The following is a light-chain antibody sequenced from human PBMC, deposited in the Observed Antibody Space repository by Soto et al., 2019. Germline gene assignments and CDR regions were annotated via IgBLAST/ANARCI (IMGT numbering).Light chain of an antibody. CDR1: QSVNNK. J-gene: IGKJ1*01. CDR3: QHYNSYSEA. CDR2: GAS. Sequence: EIVMTQSPATLSVSPGERVTLSCRASQSVNNKVAWYQQKPGQAPRLLIFGASTRATGIPARFSGSGSVTEFTLTISSLQSEDFAVYYCQHYNSYSEAFGQGTKVELK. V-gene: IGKV3-15*01.